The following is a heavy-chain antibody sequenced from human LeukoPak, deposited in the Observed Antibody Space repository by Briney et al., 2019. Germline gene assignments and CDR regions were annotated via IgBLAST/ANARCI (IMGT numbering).Heavy chain of an antibody. V-gene: IGHV3-33*01. Sequence: GGSLRLSCAASGFPFSAHGMHWVRQAPGKGLEWVAVIWYDGSNKYYADSVKGRFTISRDNSRNTLYLQMNSPRAEDTAVYYCASSENWGQGILVTVSS. CDR1: GFPFSAHG. D-gene: IGHD1-26*01. CDR2: IWYDGSNK. CDR3: ASSEN. J-gene: IGHJ4*02.